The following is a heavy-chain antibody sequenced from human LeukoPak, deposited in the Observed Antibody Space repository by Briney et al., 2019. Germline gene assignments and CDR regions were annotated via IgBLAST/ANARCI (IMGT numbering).Heavy chain of an antibody. J-gene: IGHJ4*02. CDR2: ISGSSGII. Sequence: GGSLRLSCAASGFTFNTYTMNWVRQAPGKGLEWVSYISGSSGIIDYADSVRGRFTISRDNAKNSLYLQMNSLRAEDTAVYYCATSGGVEMATISDYWGQGTLVTVSS. V-gene: IGHV3-48*01. CDR1: GFTFNTYT. D-gene: IGHD5-24*01. CDR3: ATSGGVEMATISDY.